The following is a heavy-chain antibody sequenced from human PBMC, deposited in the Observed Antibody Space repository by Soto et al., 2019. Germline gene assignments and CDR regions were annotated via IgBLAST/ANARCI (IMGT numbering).Heavy chain of an antibody. J-gene: IGHJ4*02. CDR3: ARLEIFGVVILDY. Sequence: SETLSLTCTVSGGSISSSSYYWGWIRQPPGKGLEWIGSIYYSGRTYYNPSLKSRVTLSVDTSKNQFSLKLSSVTATETAVYYCARLEIFGVVILDYWGQGTLVTVSS. CDR2: IYYSGRT. D-gene: IGHD3-3*01. V-gene: IGHV4-39*01. CDR1: GGSISSSSYY.